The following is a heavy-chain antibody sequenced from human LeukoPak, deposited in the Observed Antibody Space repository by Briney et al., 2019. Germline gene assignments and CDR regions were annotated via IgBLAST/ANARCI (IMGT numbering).Heavy chain of an antibody. J-gene: IGHJ6*04. D-gene: IGHD5-18*01. V-gene: IGHV4-34*01. Sequence: SETLSLTCAVYGGSFSGYYWSWIRQPPGKGLEWIGEINHSGSTNYNPSLKSRVTISVDTSKNQFSLKLSSVTAADTAVYYCARVGYSSYYYGMDVWGKGTTVTVSS. CDR3: ARVGYSSYYYGMDV. CDR1: GGSFSGYY. CDR2: INHSGST.